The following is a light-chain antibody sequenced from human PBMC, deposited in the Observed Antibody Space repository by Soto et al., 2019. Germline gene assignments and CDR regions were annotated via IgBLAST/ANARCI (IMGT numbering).Light chain of an antibody. J-gene: IGKJ5*01. CDR1: QSISSW. CDR3: QQSYSTPIT. Sequence: IQMTQSPSTLSASVGHRVTITCRASQSISSWLAWYQQKPGKAPKLLIYAASSLQSGVPSRFSGSGSGTDFTLTISSLQPEDVATYYCQQSYSTPITFGQGTRLEIK. CDR2: AAS. V-gene: IGKV1-39*01.